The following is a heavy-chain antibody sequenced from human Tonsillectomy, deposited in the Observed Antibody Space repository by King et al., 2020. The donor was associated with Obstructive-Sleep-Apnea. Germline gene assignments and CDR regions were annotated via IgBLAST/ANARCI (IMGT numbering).Heavy chain of an antibody. CDR1: GFTFSSSG. V-gene: IGHV3-30*02. D-gene: IGHD6-6*01. CDR2: IRYDGRNE. Sequence: VQLVESGGGVVQPGGSLRLYCAASGFTFSSSGMHWVRQAPGKWLELMTFIRYDGRNEYYADSVKGRFSVSRDNSKNALFLQMNNLSAEDTAVYYCAKDNSNWSFDYWGQGILVTVSS. J-gene: IGHJ4*02. CDR3: AKDNSNWSFDY.